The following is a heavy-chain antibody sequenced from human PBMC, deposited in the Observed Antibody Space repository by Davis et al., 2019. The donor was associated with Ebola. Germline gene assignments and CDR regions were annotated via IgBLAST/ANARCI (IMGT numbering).Heavy chain of an antibody. J-gene: IGHJ4*02. CDR2: INAGNGNT. CDR3: ARGGPAIVVVPAAILPDY. D-gene: IGHD2-2*02. V-gene: IGHV1-3*01. Sequence: ASVKVSCKASGYTFTSYAMHWVRQVPGQRVEWMGWINAGNGNTKYSQKFQGRVTITRDTSASTAYMELSSLRSEDTAVYYCARGGPAIVVVPAAILPDYWGQGTLVTVSS. CDR1: GYTFTSYA.